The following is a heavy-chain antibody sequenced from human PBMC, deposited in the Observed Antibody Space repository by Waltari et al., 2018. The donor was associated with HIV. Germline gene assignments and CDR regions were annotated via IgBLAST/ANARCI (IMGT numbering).Heavy chain of an antibody. J-gene: IGHJ4*02. CDR1: GFIFSSYA. V-gene: IGHV3-23*01. CDR2: MNGVTTGT. CDR3: AKDRSYDSSGYFDY. Sequence: EVQLLESGGDLQQPGGSLRLSCAASGFIFSSYAMSWVRQAPGGGVGWFSSMNGVTTGTVYAYSVKGRFTISRDSSKNTLYLQMNSLRADDTAVYYCAKDRSYDSSGYFDYWGEGTLVTVSS. D-gene: IGHD3-22*01.